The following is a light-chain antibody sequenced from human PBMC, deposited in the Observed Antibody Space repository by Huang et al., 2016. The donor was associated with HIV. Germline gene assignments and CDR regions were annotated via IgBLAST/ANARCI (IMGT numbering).Light chain of an antibody. CDR2: GSS. J-gene: IGKJ4*01. CDR3: HQYNNWLLS. V-gene: IGKV3-15*01. Sequence: ELVMTQSPATLSVSPGERVTLSCRANRSVSTNLAWYQQRPGQAPRLLIYGSSTRPPGIPARFSGSGSGTDFALTISSRQSEDFALYYCHQYNNWLLSCGGGTRVDI. CDR1: RSVSTN.